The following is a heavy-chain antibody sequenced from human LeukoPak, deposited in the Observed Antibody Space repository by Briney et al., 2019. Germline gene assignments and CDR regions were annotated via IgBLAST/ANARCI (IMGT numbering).Heavy chain of an antibody. CDR3: TRHGLADPADY. CDR1: GGSISYRTYY. CDR2: LYYSGST. Sequence: SETLSLTCTVSGGSISYRTYYWSWIRQPPGKGLEWIGTLYYSGSTYTNPSLKSRVTIFVDTSKNQFSLRLSSVTAADTAVFYCTRHGLADPADYWGQGTLVTVSS. V-gene: IGHV4-39*01. D-gene: IGHD6-13*01. J-gene: IGHJ4*02.